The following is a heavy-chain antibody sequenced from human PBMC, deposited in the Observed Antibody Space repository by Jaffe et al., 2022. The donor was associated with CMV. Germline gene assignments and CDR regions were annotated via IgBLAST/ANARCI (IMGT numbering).Heavy chain of an antibody. V-gene: IGHV3-21*01. CDR2: ISSSSSYI. D-gene: IGHD2-2*01. CDR1: GFTFSSYS. J-gene: IGHJ5*02. CDR3: ARAPPQGPAAADNWFDP. Sequence: EVQLVESGGGLVKPGGSLRLSCAASGFTFSSYSMNWVRQAPGKGLEWVSSISSSSSYIYYADSVKGRFTISRDNAKNSLYLQMNSLRAEDTAVYYCARAPPQGPAAADNWFDPWGQGTLVTVSS.